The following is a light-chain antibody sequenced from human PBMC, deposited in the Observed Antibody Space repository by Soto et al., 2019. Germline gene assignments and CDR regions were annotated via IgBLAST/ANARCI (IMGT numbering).Light chain of an antibody. Sequence: QSVLTQPPSVSGAPGQRVTIPCTGTSSNIGAGFDVHWYQHLPGTAPKLLIYGNNHRPSGFPDRFSGSKSGTSASLAITGLPAEDEADYSCQSFDTSLGRWVFGGGTKLTVL. J-gene: IGLJ2*01. CDR2: GNN. CDR3: QSFDTSLGRWV. V-gene: IGLV1-40*01. CDR1: SSNIGAGFD.